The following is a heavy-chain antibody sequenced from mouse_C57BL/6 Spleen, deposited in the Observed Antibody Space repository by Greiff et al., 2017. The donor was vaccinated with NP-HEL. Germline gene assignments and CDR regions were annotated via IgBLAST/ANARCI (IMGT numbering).Heavy chain of an antibody. CDR1: GFTFSDYG. J-gene: IGHJ4*01. V-gene: IGHV5-17*01. CDR2: ISSGSSTI. D-gene: IGHD2-4*01. CDR3: ARSGYDYVYAMDY. Sequence: EVMLVESGGGLVKPGGSLKLSCAASGFTFSDYGMHWVRQAPEKGLEWVAYISSGSSTIYYADTVKGRFTISRDNAKNTLFLQMTSLRSEDTAMYYCARSGYDYVYAMDYWGQGTSVTVSS.